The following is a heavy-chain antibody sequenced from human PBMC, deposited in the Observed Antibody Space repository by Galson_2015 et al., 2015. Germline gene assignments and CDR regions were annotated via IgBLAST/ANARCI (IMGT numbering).Heavy chain of an antibody. V-gene: IGHV1-2*06. CDR2: INPNSGNT. J-gene: IGHJ4*02. CDR3: VRGRQHLDY. Sequence: SVKVSCKASGYAFSGYFIHWVRQAPGQGLEWMGRINPNSGNTNSTQKFQGRVALTRDTSITTVYMELSSLRSDDTAVYYCVRGRQHLDYWGQGALSPSPQ. CDR1: GYAFSGYF. D-gene: IGHD6-13*01.